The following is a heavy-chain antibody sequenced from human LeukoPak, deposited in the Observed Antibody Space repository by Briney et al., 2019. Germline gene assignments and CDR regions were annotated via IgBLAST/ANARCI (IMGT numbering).Heavy chain of an antibody. J-gene: IGHJ6*03. Sequence: SGGSLRLSCAASGFTFSSYAMSWVRQAPGKGLEWVSAISGSSGSTYYADSVKGRFTISRDNSKNTLYLQMNSLRAEDTAVYYCAKDGVTTTWYYYYYMDVWGKGTTVTVSS. V-gene: IGHV3-23*01. CDR3: AKDGVTTTWYYYYYMDV. CDR1: GFTFSSYA. D-gene: IGHD4-17*01. CDR2: ISGSSGST.